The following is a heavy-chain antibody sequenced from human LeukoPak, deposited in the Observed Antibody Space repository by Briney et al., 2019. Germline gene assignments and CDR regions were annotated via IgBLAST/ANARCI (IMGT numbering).Heavy chain of an antibody. CDR1: GGSISSYY. V-gene: IGHV4-59*01. J-gene: IGHJ1*01. D-gene: IGHD6-19*01. Sequence: SETLSLTCTVSGGSISSYYWSWIRQPPGKGLEWIGYIYYRGSTNYNPSLKSRVTISVDTSKNQFSLKLSSVTAADTAVYYCASWAVAGTAPYFQHWGQGTLVTVSS. CDR2: IYYRGST. CDR3: ASWAVAGTAPYFQH.